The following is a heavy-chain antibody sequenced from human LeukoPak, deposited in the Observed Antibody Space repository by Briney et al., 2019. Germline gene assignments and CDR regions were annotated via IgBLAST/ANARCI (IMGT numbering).Heavy chain of an antibody. J-gene: IGHJ4*02. CDR1: GFTFSSYG. Sequence: AGGSLRLSCAASGFTFSSYGMSWVRQAPGKGLEWVSAISGSGGSTYYADSVKGRFTISRDNSKNTLSLQMNSLRAEDTAVYYCAKGYCSSTSCYVVDYWGQGTLVTVSS. CDR2: ISGSGGST. D-gene: IGHD2-2*01. V-gene: IGHV3-23*01. CDR3: AKGYCSSTSCYVVDY.